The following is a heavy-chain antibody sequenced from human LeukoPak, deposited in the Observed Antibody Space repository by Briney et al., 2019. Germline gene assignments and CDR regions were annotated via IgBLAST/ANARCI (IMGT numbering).Heavy chain of an antibody. CDR3: ARAPAEIGGYYPEYFRH. CDR2: IKSDGST. J-gene: IGHJ1*01. CDR1: GLTFSKYW. V-gene: IGHV3-74*01. Sequence: GGSLRLSCAASGLTFSKYWMHWVRQAPGKGLVWVSRIKSDGSTNYADSVKGRFTISRDNAKNTVSLQMNSLRAEDTGVYYCARAPAEIGGYYPEYFRHWGQGTLVTVSS. D-gene: IGHD3-22*01.